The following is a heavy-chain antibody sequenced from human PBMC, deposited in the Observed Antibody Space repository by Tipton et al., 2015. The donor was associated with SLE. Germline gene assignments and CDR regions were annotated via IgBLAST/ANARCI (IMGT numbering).Heavy chain of an antibody. J-gene: IGHJ3*02. CDR2: ISYDGSNK. Sequence: SLRLSCAASGFTFSIYAMHWVRQAPGKGLEWVAVISYDGSNKYYADSVKGRFTISRDNAKNSLYLQMNSLRVEDTAVYYCAREGRTRADAFDIWGQGTTVTVSS. V-gene: IGHV3-30*04. CDR3: AREGRTRADAFDI. CDR1: GFTFSIYA. D-gene: IGHD1-14*01.